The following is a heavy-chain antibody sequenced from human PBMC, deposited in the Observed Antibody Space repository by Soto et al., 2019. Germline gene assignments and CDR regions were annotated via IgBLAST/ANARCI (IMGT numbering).Heavy chain of an antibody. Sequence: SQTLSLTCVGSGDTVSSNSFAWNWVRQSPSRVLEWLGRTYYRSRWYSDYAVSVRSRIDINADTSKNQVSLQLNSVTPEDTAVYYCARSEEDSDYYYYGMDVWGQGTPVTV. J-gene: IGHJ6*02. CDR2: TYYRSRWYS. CDR3: ARSEEDSDYYYYGMDV. CDR1: GDTVSSNSFA. D-gene: IGHD2-15*01. V-gene: IGHV6-1*01.